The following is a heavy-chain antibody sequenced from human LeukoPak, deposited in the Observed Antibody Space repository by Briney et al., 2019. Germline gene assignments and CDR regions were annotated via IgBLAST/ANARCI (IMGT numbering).Heavy chain of an antibody. V-gene: IGHV3-66*01. CDR3: ARESEGIDY. J-gene: IGHJ4*02. CDR1: GFTLSSNY. CDR2: IYSGGST. Sequence: GGSLRLSCAASGFTLSSNYMSWVRQAPGKGLEWVSVIYSGGSTYYADAVKGRFSISRDNSKNTLYLQMNSLRAEDTAVYYCARESEGIDYWGQGTLVTVSS.